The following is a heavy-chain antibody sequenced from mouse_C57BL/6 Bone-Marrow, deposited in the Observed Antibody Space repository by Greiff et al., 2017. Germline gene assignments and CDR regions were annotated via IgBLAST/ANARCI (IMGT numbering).Heavy chain of an antibody. Sequence: VKLQESGAELARPGASVKMSCTASGYTFTSYTMHWVKQRPGQGLEWIGYITPSSGYTKYNQKFKDKATLTADKSSSTAYMQLSSLTSEDSAVYDCARGYAMDYWGQGTSVTVSS. J-gene: IGHJ4*01. V-gene: IGHV1-4*01. CDR1: GYTFTSYT. CDR2: ITPSSGYT. CDR3: ARGYAMDY.